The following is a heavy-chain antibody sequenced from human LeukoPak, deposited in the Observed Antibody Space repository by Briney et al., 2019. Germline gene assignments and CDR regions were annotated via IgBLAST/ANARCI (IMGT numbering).Heavy chain of an antibody. Sequence: GGSLRLSCAASGFTFSSNAISWVRQAPGKGLEWVSVISSSGESIYYAASVEGRFTISRDNSKNTLYLQMNGLRADDTAVYYCAIYAKTVPVAGFDNGGQGTLVTVSS. V-gene: IGHV3-23*01. J-gene: IGHJ4*02. CDR2: ISSSGESI. CDR3: AIYAKTVPVAGFDN. CDR1: GFTFSSNA. D-gene: IGHD6-19*01.